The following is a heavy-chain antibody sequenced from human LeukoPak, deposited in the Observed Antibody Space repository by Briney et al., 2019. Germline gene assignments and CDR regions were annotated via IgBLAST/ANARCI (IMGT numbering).Heavy chain of an antibody. CDR2: IYYSGST. Sequence: SETLSLTCTVSGGSISSSSYYWGWIRQPPGKGLEWIGSIYYSGSTYYNPSLKSRVTISVDTSKNQFSLKLSSVTAADTAVYYCARVYRGGGFYYHSRGWFDSWGQGTLVTVSS. V-gene: IGHV4-39*07. J-gene: IGHJ5*01. CDR1: GGSISSSSYY. D-gene: IGHD2-21*01. CDR3: ARVYRGGGFYYHSRGWFDS.